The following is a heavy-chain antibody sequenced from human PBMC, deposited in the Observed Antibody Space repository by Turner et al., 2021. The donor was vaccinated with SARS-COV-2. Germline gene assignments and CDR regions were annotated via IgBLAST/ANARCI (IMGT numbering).Heavy chain of an antibody. CDR2: INHSGST. V-gene: IGHV4-34*01. J-gene: IGHJ4*02. CDR1: GGSFSGYY. Sequence: QVQLQQWGAGLLKPSETLSLTCAVYGGSFSGYYWSWIRQPPGKGLEWIGEINHSGSTNYNPALKSRVTISVDTSKNQFSLKLSSGTAADTAVYYCARGPYAVTGPFDYWGQGTLVTVSS. D-gene: IGHD2-21*02. CDR3: ARGPYAVTGPFDY.